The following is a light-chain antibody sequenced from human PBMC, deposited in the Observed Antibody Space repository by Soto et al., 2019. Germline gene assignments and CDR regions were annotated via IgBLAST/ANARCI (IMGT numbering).Light chain of an antibody. CDR1: SSNSGAGYD. Sequence: QSVLTQPPSVSGAPGQRVTISCTGSSSNSGAGYDVHWYQQLPGTAPKLLIYGNSNRPSGVPDRFSGSKSGTSASLAITGRQAEDEADYYCQSYDISLSVVVFGGGTKLTVL. V-gene: IGLV1-40*01. J-gene: IGLJ2*01. CDR3: QSYDISLSVVV. CDR2: GNS.